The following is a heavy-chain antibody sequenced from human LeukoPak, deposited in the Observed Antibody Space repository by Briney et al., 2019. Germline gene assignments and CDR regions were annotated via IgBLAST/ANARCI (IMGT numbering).Heavy chain of an antibody. D-gene: IGHD3-10*01. CDR1: GGSFSGYY. J-gene: IGHJ5*02. V-gene: IGHV4-34*01. CDR2: INHSGST. CDR3: ARGRGYYGSGRYYRADWFDP. Sequence: PSETLSLTCAVYGGSFSGYYWSWIRHPPGKGLEWIGEINHSGSTNYNPSLKSRVPISVDTSKNQFSLKLSSVTAADTAVYDCARGRGYYGSGRYYRADWFDPWGQGTLVTVSS.